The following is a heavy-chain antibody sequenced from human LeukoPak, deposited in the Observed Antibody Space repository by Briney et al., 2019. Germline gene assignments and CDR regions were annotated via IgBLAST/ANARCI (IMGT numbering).Heavy chain of an antibody. CDR3: ARGPSCIAAAGCYYMDV. CDR1: GFTVSSNY. D-gene: IGHD6-13*01. J-gene: IGHJ6*03. V-gene: IGHV3-53*01. CDR2: IYSGGST. Sequence: GGSLRLSCAASGFTVSSNYMSWVRQAPGKGLEWVSVIYSGGSTYYADSVKGRFTISRDNSKNTLYLQMITLRVGDTAVYYCARGPSCIAAAGCYYMDVWGKGTTVTVSS.